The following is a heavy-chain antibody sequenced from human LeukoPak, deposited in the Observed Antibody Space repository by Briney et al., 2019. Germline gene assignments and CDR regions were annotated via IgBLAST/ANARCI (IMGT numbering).Heavy chain of an antibody. D-gene: IGHD3-22*01. J-gene: IGHJ4*02. Sequence: GGSLRLSCAASGFTVSSTYMTWVRQAPGKGLEWVSVIYGGGNTYYADSVKGRFTISRDNSKNTLYLQMNSLRVEDTAVYYCAKTKVYYDSSGYLSNFDYWGQGTLVTVSS. CDR2: IYGGGNT. V-gene: IGHV3-53*01. CDR3: AKTKVYYDSSGYLSNFDY. CDR1: GFTVSSTY.